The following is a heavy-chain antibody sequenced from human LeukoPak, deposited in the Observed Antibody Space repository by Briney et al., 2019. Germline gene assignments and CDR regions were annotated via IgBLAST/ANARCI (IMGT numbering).Heavy chain of an antibody. D-gene: IGHD2-2*01. Sequence: ASVKVSCKASGGTFSSYAISWVRQAPGQGLEWMGGIIPIFGTANYAQKFQGRVTITADESTSTAYMELSSLRSEDTAVYYCVRLGVVGLDQNWFDPWGQGTLVTVSS. CDR1: GGTFSSYA. CDR2: IIPIFGTA. J-gene: IGHJ5*02. V-gene: IGHV1-69*13. CDR3: VRLGVVGLDQNWFDP.